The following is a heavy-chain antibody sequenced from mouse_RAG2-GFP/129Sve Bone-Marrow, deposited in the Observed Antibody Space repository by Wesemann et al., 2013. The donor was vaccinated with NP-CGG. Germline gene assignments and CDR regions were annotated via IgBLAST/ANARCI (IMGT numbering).Heavy chain of an antibody. CDR1: GYTFTSYW. V-gene: IGHV1S81*02. CDR2: INPSNGRT. Sequence: GAELVRPGASVKLSCKASGYTFTSYWMHWVKQRPGQGLEWIGEINPSNGRTNYNEKFKSKATLTVDKSSSTAYMQLSSLTSEDSAVYYCARGRVGPWYFDVWGAGTTVTVSS. J-gene: IGHJ1*01. CDR3: ARGRVGPWYFDV. D-gene: IGHD4-1*01.